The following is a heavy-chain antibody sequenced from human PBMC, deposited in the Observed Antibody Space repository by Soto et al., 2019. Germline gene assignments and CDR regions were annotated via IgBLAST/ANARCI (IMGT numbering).Heavy chain of an antibody. Sequence: PSETLSLTCTVSGGSISSYSWSWIRQPPGKGLEWIGYIYYSGSTNYNPSLKSRVTISVDTSKNQFSLKLSSVTAADTAVYYCAKDSGYYDTSGYFHWGDYGMDVWGQGTTVTVSS. V-gene: IGHV4-59*01. CDR2: IYYSGST. CDR3: AKDSGYYDTSGYFHWGDYGMDV. CDR1: GGSISSYS. J-gene: IGHJ6*02. D-gene: IGHD3-22*01.